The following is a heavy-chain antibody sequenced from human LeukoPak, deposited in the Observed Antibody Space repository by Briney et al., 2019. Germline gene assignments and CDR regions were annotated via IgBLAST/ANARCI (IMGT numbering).Heavy chain of an antibody. J-gene: IGHJ6*03. D-gene: IGHD3-10*01. CDR2: ISGSGGST. V-gene: IGHV3-23*01. CDR1: GFTVSSYA. CDR3: AKDLWEFGDYYYYMDV. Sequence: GGSLRLSCAASGFTVSSYAMSWVRQAPGKGLEWVSAISGSGGSTYYADSVKGRFTISSDNSKNTLYLQMNSLRAEDTAVYYCAKDLWEFGDYYYYMDVWGKGTTVTVSS.